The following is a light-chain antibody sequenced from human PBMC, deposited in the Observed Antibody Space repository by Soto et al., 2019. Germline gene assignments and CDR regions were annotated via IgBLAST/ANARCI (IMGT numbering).Light chain of an antibody. CDR2: KND. V-gene: IGLV1-47*01. CDR1: SSNVGRNF. Sequence: SVLTQPPSASGTPGQRVTISCSGSSSNVGRNFVFWYQQLPGTAPKLLVYKNDARPSGVPDRFSGSKSGTSASRAISGLRSEDEADYYCAAWDDSLSGNVFGPGTKLTVL. J-gene: IGLJ1*01. CDR3: AAWDDSLSGNV.